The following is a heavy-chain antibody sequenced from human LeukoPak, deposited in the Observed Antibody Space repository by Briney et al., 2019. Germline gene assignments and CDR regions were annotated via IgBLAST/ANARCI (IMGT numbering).Heavy chain of an antibody. CDR3: AKPPPYGSSTSFYDYCFDY. Sequence: GGSLRLSCAASGFTFSSYGMHWVRQAPGKGLEWVAFIRYDGSNKYYADSVKGRFTIPRDNSKNTLYLQMNSLRAEDTAVYYCAKPPPYGSSTSFYDYCFDYWGQGTLVTVSS. CDR1: GFTFSSYG. V-gene: IGHV3-30*02. D-gene: IGHD2-2*01. CDR2: IRYDGSNK. J-gene: IGHJ4*02.